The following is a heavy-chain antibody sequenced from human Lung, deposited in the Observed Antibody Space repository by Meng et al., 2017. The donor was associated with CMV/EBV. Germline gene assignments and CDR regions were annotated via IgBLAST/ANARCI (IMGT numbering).Heavy chain of an antibody. V-gene: IGHV1-46*01. CDR3: ARDLGYSSSWYFQYYFDC. Sequence: VSVKVSXKASGYTLTNYYIHWVRQAPGQGLEWMGIINPSDNTTIYAQKFQGRVTMTRDTSTSTVYMELSSLRSDDTALYYCARDLGYSSSWYFQYYFDCWGQGTXVTVSS. D-gene: IGHD6-13*01. J-gene: IGHJ4*02. CDR1: GYTLTNYY. CDR2: INPSDNTT.